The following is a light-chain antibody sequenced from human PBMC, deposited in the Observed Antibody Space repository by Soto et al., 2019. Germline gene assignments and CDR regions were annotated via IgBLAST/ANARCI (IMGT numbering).Light chain of an antibody. CDR1: QSVSSN. J-gene: IGKJ4*01. CDR3: QQYDNWPLT. Sequence: EIVMTQSPATLSVSPGERATLSCSASQSVSSNLAWYQQKPGQAPRLLIYGASTRATGIPGRFSGGGSGTEFTLTISSLQSEDFAVYYCQQYDNWPLTVGGGTKVEIK. V-gene: IGKV3-15*01. CDR2: GAS.